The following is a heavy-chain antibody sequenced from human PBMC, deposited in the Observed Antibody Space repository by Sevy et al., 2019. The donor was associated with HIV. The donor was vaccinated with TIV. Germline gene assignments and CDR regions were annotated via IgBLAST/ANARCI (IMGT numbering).Heavy chain of an antibody. J-gene: IGHJ3*02. V-gene: IGHV3-21*01. CDR2: ISSSSDYM. D-gene: IGHD2-15*01. Sequence: GGSLRLSCAASGFTFSSYSMNWVRQAPGKGLEWVSSISSSSDYMYYADSVKGRFTISRDNAKNSLYLQMNSLRAEDTTVYYCARDVMVVVALRAAFDMWGQGTMVTVSS. CDR3: ARDVMVVVALRAAFDM. CDR1: GFTFSSYS.